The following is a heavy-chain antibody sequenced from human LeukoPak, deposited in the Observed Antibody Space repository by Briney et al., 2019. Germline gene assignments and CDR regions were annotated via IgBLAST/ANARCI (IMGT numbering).Heavy chain of an antibody. CDR2: IYSSGST. J-gene: IGHJ4*02. V-gene: IGHV4-4*08. CDR1: GGTISRYY. CDR3: AREGGPYRPLDY. Sequence: PSETLSLTCTVSGGTISRYYWSWIRQSPGKGLEWIGYIYSSGSTNSNPSLKSRVTISVDTSRNQFSLNLRSVTAADTAVYYCAREGGPYRPLDYSGQGTLVTVAS.